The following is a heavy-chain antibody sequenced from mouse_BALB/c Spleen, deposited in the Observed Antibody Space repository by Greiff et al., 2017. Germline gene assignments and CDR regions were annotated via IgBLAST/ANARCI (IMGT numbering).Heavy chain of an antibody. D-gene: IGHD2-1*01. J-gene: IGHJ4*01. CDR1: GFTFSSYG. CDR3: ARPRGNYGAIDY. V-gene: IGHV5-6*01. Sequence: EVMLVESGGDLVKPGGSLKLSCAASGFTFSSYGMSWVRQTPDKRLEWVATISSGGSYTYYPDSVKGRFTISRDNAKNTLYLQMSSLKSEDTAMYYCARPRGNYGAIDYWGQGTSVTVSS. CDR2: ISSGGSYT.